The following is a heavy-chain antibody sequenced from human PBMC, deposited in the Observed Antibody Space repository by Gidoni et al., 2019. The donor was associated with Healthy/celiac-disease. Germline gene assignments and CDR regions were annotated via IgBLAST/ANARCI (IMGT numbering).Heavy chain of an antibody. CDR1: GYSFTSYW. CDR2: IYPGDSDT. D-gene: IGHD4-17*01. Sequence: EVQLVQSGAEVKKPGESLKISCKGSGYSFTSYWLGWVRQMPGKGLEWMGIIYPGDSDTRYSPSFQGQVTISADKSISTAYLQWSSLKASDTAMYYCARVGGKGLRLLYYYYYGMDVWGQGTTVTVSS. CDR3: ARVGGKGLRLLYYYYYGMDV. J-gene: IGHJ6*02. V-gene: IGHV5-51*01.